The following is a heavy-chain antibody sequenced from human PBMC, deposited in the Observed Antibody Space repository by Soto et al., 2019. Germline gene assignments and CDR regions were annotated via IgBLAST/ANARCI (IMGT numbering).Heavy chain of an antibody. D-gene: IGHD3-9*01. CDR1: GGTFSSYA. J-gene: IGHJ4*02. V-gene: IGHV1-69*13. CDR3: AREFYDILTGYYDY. CDR2: IIPIFGTA. Sequence: SVKVCCEASGGTFSSYAISWVRQAPGQGLEWMGGIIPIFGTANYAQKFQCRVTITADESTSTAYMELSSLRSEDTAVYYCAREFYDILTGYYDYWGQGTLVTVSS.